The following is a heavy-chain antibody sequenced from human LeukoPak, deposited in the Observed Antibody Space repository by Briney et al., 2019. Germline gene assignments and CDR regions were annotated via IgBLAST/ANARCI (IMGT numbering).Heavy chain of an antibody. CDR1: GFTFSSYS. CDR2: ISSSSSYI. J-gene: IGHJ5*02. CDR3: ARDGIVVVPAASWFDP. D-gene: IGHD2-2*01. V-gene: IGHV3-21*01. Sequence: GGSLRLSCAASGFTFSSYSMNWVRQAPGKGLEWVSSISSSSSYIHYADSVKGRFTISRDNAKNSLYLQMNSLRAEDTAVYYCARDGIVVVPAASWFDPWGQGTLVTVSS.